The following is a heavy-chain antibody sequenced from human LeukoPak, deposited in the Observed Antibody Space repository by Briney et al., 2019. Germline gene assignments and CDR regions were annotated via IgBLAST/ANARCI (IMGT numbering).Heavy chain of an antibody. J-gene: IGHJ5*02. CDR3: ARADSGGDSSGYKWFDP. D-gene: IGHD3-22*01. V-gene: IGHV1-46*01. CDR2: INPSGGST. CDR1: GYTFSSYY. Sequence: ASVKVSCKASGYTFSSYYMHWVRQAPGQGLEWMGIINPSGGSTSYAQKFQGRVTLTRDTSTSTVYKELSSLRSEDTAVYYCARADSGGDSSGYKWFDPWGQGTLVTVSS.